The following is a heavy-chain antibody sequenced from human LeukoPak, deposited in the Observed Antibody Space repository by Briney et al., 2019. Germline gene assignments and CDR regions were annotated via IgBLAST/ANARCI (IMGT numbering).Heavy chain of an antibody. CDR3: ARLTIGDYGDRESGFDY. CDR1: GGSFSSYA. V-gene: IGHV1-69*01. D-gene: IGHD4-17*01. J-gene: IGHJ4*02. Sequence: SVKVSCKASGGSFSSYAISWVRQAPGQGLEWMGGILPIVNTADYAQKFQGRVTITADESTSTAYMDLSSLRSEDTAVYYCARLTIGDYGDRESGFDYWGQGALVTVSS. CDR2: ILPIVNTA.